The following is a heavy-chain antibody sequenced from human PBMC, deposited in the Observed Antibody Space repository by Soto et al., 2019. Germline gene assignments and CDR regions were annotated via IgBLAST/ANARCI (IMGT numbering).Heavy chain of an antibody. CDR1: GVSLSTSGGG. J-gene: IGHJ5*02. D-gene: IGHD3-16*01. V-gene: IGHV2-5*02. Sequence: SGPTLVNPTQTLTLTCTFSGVSLSTSGGGVGWIRQPPGKALEWLALIYWDDDERYSPSLRSRLTIIKDTSKNQVVLTMTNMDPVDTATYYCEHKIGLNKWFDPWGQGTPVTVSS. CDR2: IYWDDDE. CDR3: EHKIGLNKWFDP.